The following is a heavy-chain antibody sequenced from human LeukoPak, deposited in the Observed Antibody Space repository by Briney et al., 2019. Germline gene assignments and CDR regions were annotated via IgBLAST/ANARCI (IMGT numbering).Heavy chain of an antibody. V-gene: IGHV3-21*01. D-gene: IGHD3-10*01. J-gene: IGHJ4*02. Sequence: GGSLRLSCAASGLTFSSYSMNWVRQAPGKGLEWVSSISSSSSYIYYADSVKGRFTISRDNAKNSLYLQMNSLRAEDTAVYYCARAPYKGSGSYYPYYFDYWGQGTLVTVSS. CDR2: ISSSSSYI. CDR1: GLTFSSYS. CDR3: ARAPYKGSGSYYPYYFDY.